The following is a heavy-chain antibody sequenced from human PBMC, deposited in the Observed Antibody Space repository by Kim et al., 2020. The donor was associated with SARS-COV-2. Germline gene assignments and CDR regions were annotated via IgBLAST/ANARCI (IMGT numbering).Heavy chain of an antibody. CDR3: AKDLNYDFWSGYYRPPNWFDP. D-gene: IGHD3-3*01. J-gene: IGHJ5*02. CDR2: ISGDGGST. CDR1: GFTFDDYA. V-gene: IGHV3-43*02. Sequence: GGSLRLSCAASGFTFDDYAMHWVRQAPGKGLEWVSLISGDGGSTYYADSVKGRFTISRDNSKNSLYLQMNSLRTEDTALYYCAKDLNYDFWSGYYRPPNWFDPWGQGTLVTVSS.